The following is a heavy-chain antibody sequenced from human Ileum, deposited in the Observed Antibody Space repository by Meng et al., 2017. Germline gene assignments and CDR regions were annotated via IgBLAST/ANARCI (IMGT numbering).Heavy chain of an antibody. J-gene: IGHJ4*02. CDR3: ALGDFWSGYAVYYFDY. V-gene: IGHV1-69*06. D-gene: IGHD3-3*01. Sequence: SVKVSCKASGGTFSSYAISWVRQAPGQGLEWMGGIIPIFGTANYAQKFQGRVTITADKSTSTAYMELSSLRSEDTAVYYCALGDFWSGYAVYYFDYWGQGTLVTVS. CDR1: GGTFSSYA. CDR2: IIPIFGTA.